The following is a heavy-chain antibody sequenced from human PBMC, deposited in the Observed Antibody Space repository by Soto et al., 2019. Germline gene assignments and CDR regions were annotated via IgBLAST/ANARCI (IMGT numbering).Heavy chain of an antibody. J-gene: IGHJ1*01. CDR2: IYYSGST. CDR1: GGSISSYY. D-gene: IGHD2-21*02. Sequence: SETLSLTCTVSGGSISSYYWSWIRQPPGKGLEWIGYIYYSGSTNYNPSLKSRVTISVDTSKNQFSLKLSSVTAADTAVYYCARHAYCGGDCYAEYFQHWGQGTLVTVSS. CDR3: ARHAYCGGDCYAEYFQH. V-gene: IGHV4-59*08.